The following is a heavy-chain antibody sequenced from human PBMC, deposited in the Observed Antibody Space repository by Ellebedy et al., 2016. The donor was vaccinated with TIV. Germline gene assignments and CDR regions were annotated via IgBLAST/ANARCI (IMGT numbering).Heavy chain of an antibody. D-gene: IGHD3-9*01. J-gene: IGHJ5*02. V-gene: IGHV3-21*01. CDR1: GFTFSSYS. CDR2: ISTISS. CDR3: ARDDWGPAGP. Sequence: PGGSLRLSCAASGFTFSSYSLNWVRQAPGKGLEWVSSISTISSYADSVRGRFTISRDNAKNSLYLQMNSLRAEDTAVYYCARDDWGPAGPWGQGTLVTVSS.